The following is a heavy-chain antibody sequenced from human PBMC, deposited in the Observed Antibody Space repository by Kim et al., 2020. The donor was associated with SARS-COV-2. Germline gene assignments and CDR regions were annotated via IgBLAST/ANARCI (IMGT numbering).Heavy chain of an antibody. CDR1: GGSFSGYY. CDR3: ARGYRGYGSGRHDGYYYFDY. V-gene: IGHV4-34*01. J-gene: IGHJ4*02. CDR2: INHSGST. D-gene: IGHD3-10*01. Sequence: SETLSLTCAVYGGSFSGYYWSWIRQPPGKGLEWIGEINHSGSTNYNPSLKSRVTISVDTSKNQFSLKLSSVTAADTAVYYCARGYRGYGSGRHDGYYYFDYWGQGTLVTVSS.